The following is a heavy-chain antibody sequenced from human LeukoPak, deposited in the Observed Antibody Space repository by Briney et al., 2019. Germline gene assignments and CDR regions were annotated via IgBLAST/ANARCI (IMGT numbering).Heavy chain of an antibody. J-gene: IGHJ4*02. CDR3: ARDPLGAVAGNWDY. V-gene: IGHV1-18*01. CDR2: ISAYNGNT. CDR1: GYTFTSYG. Sequence: ASVKVSCKASGYTFTSYGISWVRQVPGQGLEWMGWISAYNGNTNYAQKLQGRVTMTTDTSTSTAYMELRSLRSDDTAVYYCARDPLGAVAGNWDYWGQGTLVTVSS. D-gene: IGHD6-19*01.